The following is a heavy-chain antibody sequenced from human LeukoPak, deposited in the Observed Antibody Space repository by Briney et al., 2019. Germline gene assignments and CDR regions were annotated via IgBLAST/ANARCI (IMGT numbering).Heavy chain of an antibody. J-gene: IGHJ6*03. D-gene: IGHD6-19*01. CDR2: MNPNSGNT. CDR3: ASASQFSSGWTNYYYYMDV. CDR1: GYTFTSYD. V-gene: IGHV1-8*01. Sequence: ASVKVSCKASGYTFTSYDINWVRQAPGQGLEWMGWMNPNSGNTGYAQKFQGRVTMTRNTSISTAYMELSRLRSEDTAVYYCASASQFSSGWTNYYYYMDVWGKGTTVTVSS.